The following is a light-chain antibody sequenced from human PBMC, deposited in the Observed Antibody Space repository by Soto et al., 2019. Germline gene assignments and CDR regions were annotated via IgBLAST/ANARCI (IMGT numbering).Light chain of an antibody. CDR3: QQYNNWPPIT. Sequence: EVVMTQSPATLSVSPGEGATLSCRASQSVSSYLAWYQQKPGQAPRLLIYGASTRATGVPARFSGSGSGSGTEFTLTISSLQSEDFAVYYCQQYNNWPPITFGQGTRLEIK. CDR1: QSVSSY. V-gene: IGKV3-15*01. J-gene: IGKJ5*01. CDR2: GAS.